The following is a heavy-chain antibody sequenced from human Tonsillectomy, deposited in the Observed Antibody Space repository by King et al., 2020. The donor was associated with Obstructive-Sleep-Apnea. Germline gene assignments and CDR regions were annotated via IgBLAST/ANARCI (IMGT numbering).Heavy chain of an antibody. CDR3: ARDAPPIVVVTAIDY. V-gene: IGHV3-21*01. Sequence: QLVESGGGLVKPGGSLSLSCAASGFTFSSYSMNWVRQAPGKGLAWVSSISSSSSYIYYADSVKGRFTISRDNAKNSVFLQMNSLRAEDTAVYYCARDAPPIVVVTAIDYWGQGTLVTVSS. D-gene: IGHD2-21*02. CDR1: GFTFSSYS. J-gene: IGHJ4*02. CDR2: ISSSSSYI.